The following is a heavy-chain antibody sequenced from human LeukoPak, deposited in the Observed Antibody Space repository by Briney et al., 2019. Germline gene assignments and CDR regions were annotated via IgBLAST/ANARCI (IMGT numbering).Heavy chain of an antibody. V-gene: IGHV3-30*18. D-gene: IGHD3-10*01. Sequence: GRSLRLSCAASGFTFSSYGMHWVRQAPGKGLEWVAVISYDGSNKYYADSVKGRFTISRDNSKNTLYLQMNSLRAEDTAVYYCAKDHYYGSGSYYKPPVLDYWGQGTLVTVSS. CDR2: ISYDGSNK. J-gene: IGHJ4*02. CDR1: GFTFSSYG. CDR3: AKDHYYGSGSYYKPPVLDY.